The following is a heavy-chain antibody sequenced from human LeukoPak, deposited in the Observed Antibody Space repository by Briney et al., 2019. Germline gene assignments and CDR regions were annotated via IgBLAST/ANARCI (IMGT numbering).Heavy chain of an antibody. D-gene: IGHD4-17*01. Sequence: GGSLRLSCAASGFTFSNAWMSWVRQAPGKGLEWVGRIKSKTDGGTTDYAAPVKGRFTISRDDSKNTLYLQMNSLKTEDTAVYYCTTDPGPDYGDYYFDYWGQGTLVTVSS. CDR1: GFTFSNAW. CDR2: IKSKTDGGTT. V-gene: IGHV3-15*01. J-gene: IGHJ4*02. CDR3: TTDPGPDYGDYYFDY.